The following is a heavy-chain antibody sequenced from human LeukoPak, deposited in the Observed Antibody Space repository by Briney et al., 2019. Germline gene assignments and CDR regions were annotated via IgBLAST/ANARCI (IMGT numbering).Heavy chain of an antibody. CDR3: AKDNGSPSLVVVLVATAPDY. Sequence: GGSLRLSCAASGFDFSAFGMNWVRQAPGKGLEWVAVISYDGSQKYYADSVKGRFTISRDNSKNTVYLQMNSLSAEDTAVYYCAKDNGSPSLVVVLVATAPDYWGQGTLVAVSS. J-gene: IGHJ4*02. CDR1: GFDFSAFG. CDR2: ISYDGSQK. V-gene: IGHV3-30*18. D-gene: IGHD2-15*01.